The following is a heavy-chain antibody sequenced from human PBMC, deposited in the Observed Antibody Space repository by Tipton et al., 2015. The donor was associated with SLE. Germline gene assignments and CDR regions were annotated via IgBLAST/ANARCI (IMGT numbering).Heavy chain of an antibody. J-gene: IGHJ4*02. CDR2: IYSGGST. V-gene: IGHV3-66*01. CDR3: ARDRDSSGYYGFDY. D-gene: IGHD3-22*01. CDR1: GFTVSSNY. Sequence: GSLRLSCAASGFTVSSNYMSWVRQAPGKGLEWVSVIYSGGSTYYADSVKGRFTISRDNSKNTLYLRMNSLRAEDTAVYYCARDRDSSGYYGFDYWGQGTLVTVSS.